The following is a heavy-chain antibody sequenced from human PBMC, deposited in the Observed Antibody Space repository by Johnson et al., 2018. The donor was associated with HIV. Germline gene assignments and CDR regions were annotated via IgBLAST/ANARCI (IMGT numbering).Heavy chain of an antibody. CDR1: GFIFSTYG. CDR2: IWYDGSNE. Sequence: QVQLVESGGGLVQPGRSLRLSCEASGFIFSTYGMHWVRQAPGKGLEWVAVIWYDGSNEHYADSVKGRFNISRDNSKNNLYLQMNSLRAEDTAVYYCAKGGWGGENSDHYAFDIWAKGQWSPSLQ. D-gene: IGHD3-16*01. V-gene: IGHV3-33*06. CDR3: AKGGWGGENSDHYAFDI. J-gene: IGHJ3*02.